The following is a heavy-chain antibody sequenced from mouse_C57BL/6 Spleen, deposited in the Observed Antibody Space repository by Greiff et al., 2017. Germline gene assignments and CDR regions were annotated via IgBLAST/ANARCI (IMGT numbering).Heavy chain of an antibody. CDR1: GYTFTSYW. CDR2: INPSNGGT. D-gene: IGHD1-1*02. J-gene: IGHJ3*01. CDR3: ARSGEDEWSPGAD. Sequence: QVQLPQSGTELVKPGASVKLSCKASGYTFTSYWMHWVKQRPGQGLEWIGNINPSNGGTNYTEKFKSQATLTVAKSSSTAYIQLSSLTSQDSAVYYGARSGEDEWSPGADWGQGTLVTVSA. V-gene: IGHV1-53*01.